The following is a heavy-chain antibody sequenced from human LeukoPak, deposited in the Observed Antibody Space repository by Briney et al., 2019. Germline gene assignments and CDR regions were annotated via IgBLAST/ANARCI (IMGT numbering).Heavy chain of an antibody. CDR2: INAGNGNT. Sequence: ASVKVPCKASGYTFTSYAMHWVRQAPGQRLEWMGWINAGNGNTKYSQEFQGRVTITRDTSASTAYMELSSLRSEDMAVYYCARELQNCSSTSCYVPGGAFDIWGQGTMVTVSS. J-gene: IGHJ3*02. CDR1: GYTFTSYA. D-gene: IGHD2-2*01. V-gene: IGHV1-3*03. CDR3: ARELQNCSSTSCYVPGGAFDI.